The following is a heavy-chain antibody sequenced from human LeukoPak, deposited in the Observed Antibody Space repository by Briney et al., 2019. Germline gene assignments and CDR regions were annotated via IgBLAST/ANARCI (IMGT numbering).Heavy chain of an antibody. J-gene: IGHJ4*02. D-gene: IGHD4-17*01. CDR2: IYHSGST. V-gene: IGHV4-39*07. CDR3: AREGNYGDYFIDY. CDR1: GGSISSGSYY. Sequence: SETLSLTCTVSGGSISSGSYYWSWIRQPPGKGLEWIGSIYHSGSTYYNPSLKSRVTISVDTSKNQFSLKLSSVTAADTAVYYCAREGNYGDYFIDYWGQGTLVTVSP.